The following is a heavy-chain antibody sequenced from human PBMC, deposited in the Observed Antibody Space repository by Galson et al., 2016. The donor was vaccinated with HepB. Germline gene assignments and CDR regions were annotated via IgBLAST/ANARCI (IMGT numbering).Heavy chain of an antibody. CDR1: GFTFSAYA. D-gene: IGHD6-13*01. CDR3: AKDAYSRGDY. CDR2: ISDSGANT. V-gene: IGHV3-23*01. J-gene: IGHJ4*02. Sequence: SLRLSCAASGFTFSAYAMAWARQAPGKGLEWVPGISDSGANTYYADSVRGRFSISRDNAKNSLYLQMNSLRVEDTAMYYCAKDAYSRGDYWGQGTLVTVSS.